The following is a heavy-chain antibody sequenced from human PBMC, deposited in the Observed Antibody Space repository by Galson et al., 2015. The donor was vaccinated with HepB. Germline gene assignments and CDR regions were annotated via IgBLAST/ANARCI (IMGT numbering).Heavy chain of an antibody. Sequence: SLRLSCAASGFTFSSYGMHWVRQAPGKGLEWVAVIWYDGTNKYYVDSVKGRFTISRDNSNNTLYLQMNSLRAEDTAVYSCARVNGRGSYPSGAFDMWGQGTMVTVSS. CDR1: GFTFSSYG. CDR3: ARVNGRGSYPSGAFDM. J-gene: IGHJ3*02. V-gene: IGHV3-33*01. CDR2: IWYDGTNK. D-gene: IGHD3-16*01.